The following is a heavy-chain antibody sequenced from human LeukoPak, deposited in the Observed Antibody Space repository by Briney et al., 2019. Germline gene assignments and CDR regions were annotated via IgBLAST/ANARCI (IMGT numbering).Heavy chain of an antibody. D-gene: IGHD6-13*01. CDR1: GFTFSSYS. CDR2: ISSSSSYI. V-gene: IGHV3-21*01. CDR3: ARPTRRQLVITY. Sequence: GGSLRLSCAASGFTFSSYSMNWVRQAPGKGLEWVSSISSSSSYIYYADSVKGRFTISRDNAKNSLYLQMNSLRAEDTAVYYCARPTRRQLVITYWGQGTLVTVSS. J-gene: IGHJ4*02.